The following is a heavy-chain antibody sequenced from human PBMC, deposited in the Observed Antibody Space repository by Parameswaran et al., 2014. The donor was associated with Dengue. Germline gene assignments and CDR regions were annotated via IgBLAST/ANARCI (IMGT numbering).Heavy chain of an antibody. Sequence: SETLSLTCTVSGGSISSGGYYWSWIRQHPGKGLEWIGYIYYSGSTYYNPSLKSRVTISVDTSKNQFSLKLSSVTAADTAVYYCARGPYLTIFGVVVVGFDPWGQGTLVTVSS. D-gene: IGHD3-3*01. CDR1: GGSISSGGYY. CDR2: IYYSGST. CDR3: ARGPYLTIFGVVVVGFDP. V-gene: IGHV4-31*03. J-gene: IGHJ5*02.